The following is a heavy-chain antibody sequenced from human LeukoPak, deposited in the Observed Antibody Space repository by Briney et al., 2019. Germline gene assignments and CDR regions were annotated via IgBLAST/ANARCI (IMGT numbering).Heavy chain of an antibody. V-gene: IGHV3-23*01. CDR1: GFTFSSYG. CDR2: ISGSGDST. Sequence: GGSLRLSCAASGFTFSSYGMSWVRQAPGKGLEWVSAISGSGDSTYYADSVKGRFTISRDNFKNTLYLQMNSLRVEDTAVYYCAKGHSAHGTGFDCWGQGTLVIVSS. D-gene: IGHD1-1*01. CDR3: AKGHSAHGTGFDC. J-gene: IGHJ4*02.